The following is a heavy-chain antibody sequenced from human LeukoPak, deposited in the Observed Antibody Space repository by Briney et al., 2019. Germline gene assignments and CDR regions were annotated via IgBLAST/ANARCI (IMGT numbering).Heavy chain of an antibody. CDR2: INPKNAAT. D-gene: IGHD3-22*01. CDR3: ARSLTLHYYDISGYFDY. J-gene: IGHJ4*02. CDR1: GYTFTAFY. Sequence: ASVKVSCKASGYTFTAFYIHWVRQAPGQGLEWMGWINPKNAATNYAQKFQGRVTMTRDTSSGTVYMELSSLSSDDTAVYYCARSLTLHYYDISGYFDYWGQGTLVTVSS. V-gene: IGHV1-2*02.